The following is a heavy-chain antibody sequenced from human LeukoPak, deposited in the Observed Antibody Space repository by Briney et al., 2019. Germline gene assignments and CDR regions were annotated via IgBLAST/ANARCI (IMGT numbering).Heavy chain of an antibody. D-gene: IGHD3-22*01. V-gene: IGHV4-31*03. CDR3: ATGGFQDYYDGSGYYDLNPYYYYYGMDV. CDR1: GGSISSGGYY. CDR2: IYYSGST. Sequence: SETLSLTCTVSGGSISSGGYYWSWIRQHPGKGLEWIGYIYYSGSTYYNPSLKSRVTISVDTSKNQFSLKLSSVTAADTAVYYCATGGFQDYYDGSGYYDLNPYYYYYGMDVWGQGTTVTVSS. J-gene: IGHJ6*02.